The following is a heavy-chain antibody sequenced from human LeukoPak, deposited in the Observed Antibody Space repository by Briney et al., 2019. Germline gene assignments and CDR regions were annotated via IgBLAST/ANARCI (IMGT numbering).Heavy chain of an antibody. CDR2: IYYSGST. V-gene: IGHV4-59*01. D-gene: IGHD6-19*01. CDR3: ARVSSSGNDAFDI. J-gene: IGHJ3*02. CDR1: GGSISSYY. Sequence: PSETLSLTCTVSGGSISSYYWSWIRQPPGEGLEWIGYIYYSGSTNYNPSLKSRVTISVDTSKNQFSLKLSSVTAADTAVYYCARVSSSGNDAFDIWGQGTMVTVSS.